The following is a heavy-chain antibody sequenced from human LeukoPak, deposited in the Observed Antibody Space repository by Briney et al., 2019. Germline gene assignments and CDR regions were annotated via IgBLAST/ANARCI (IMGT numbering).Heavy chain of an antibody. Sequence: GASVKVSCKASGGTFSSYAISWVRQAPGQGLEWMGGIIPIFGTANYAQKFQGRVTITAEESTSTAYMELSSLRSEDTAVYYCASPDAGYDILTGYYIGSAFDIWGQGTMVTVSS. CDR3: ASPDAGYDILTGYYIGSAFDI. J-gene: IGHJ3*02. D-gene: IGHD3-9*01. CDR1: GGTFSSYA. V-gene: IGHV1-69*13. CDR2: IIPIFGTA.